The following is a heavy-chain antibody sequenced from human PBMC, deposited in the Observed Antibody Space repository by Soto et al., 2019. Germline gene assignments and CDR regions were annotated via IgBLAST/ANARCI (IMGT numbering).Heavy chain of an antibody. CDR1: CYSISSGYY. V-gene: IGHV4-38-2*01. Sequence: PSETLSLTCAVSCYSISSGYYWGWIRQPPGKGLEWIGSIYHSGSTYYNPSLKSRVTISVDKSKNQFSLKLSSVTAADTAVYYCARVRYYYDSSGSPTVGRYYYGMDVWGQGTTVTVSS. D-gene: IGHD3-22*01. J-gene: IGHJ6*02. CDR3: ARVRYYYDSSGSPTVGRYYYGMDV. CDR2: IYHSGST.